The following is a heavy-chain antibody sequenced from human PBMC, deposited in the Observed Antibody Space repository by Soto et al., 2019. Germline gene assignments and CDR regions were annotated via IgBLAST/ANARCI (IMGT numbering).Heavy chain of an antibody. CDR3: ARGSCSSTSCYREYYFGL. J-gene: IGHJ4*02. Sequence: QVQLVQSGAEVKKPGSSVKVSCKASGGTFSGYAISWVRQAPGQGIEWMGEIIPMFGTSNYAQKFQGRVTITADESTSTAYMELSSLRYEDKAVYYCARGSCSSTSCYREYYFGLGGQVTLVTVSS. V-gene: IGHV1-69*01. D-gene: IGHD2-2*02. CDR2: IIPMFGTS. CDR1: GGTFSGYA.